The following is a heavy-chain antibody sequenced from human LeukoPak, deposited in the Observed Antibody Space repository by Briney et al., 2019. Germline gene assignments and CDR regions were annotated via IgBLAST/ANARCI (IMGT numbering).Heavy chain of an antibody. CDR2: ITISSSYI. V-gene: IGHV3-21*01. D-gene: IGHD3-10*01. CDR3: ARGPMVQGVITPRYWYFDL. CDR1: GFTFSSYS. Sequence: VGSLRLSCAASGFTFSSYSMNWVRQAPGKGLEWVSSITISSSYIYYADSVKGRFTISRDNAKNSLYLQMNSLRAEDTAVYYCARGPMVQGVITPRYWYFDLWGRGTLVTVSS. J-gene: IGHJ2*01.